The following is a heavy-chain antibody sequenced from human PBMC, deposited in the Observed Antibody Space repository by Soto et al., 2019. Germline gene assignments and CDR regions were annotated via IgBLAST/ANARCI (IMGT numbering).Heavy chain of an antibody. CDR3: ARAMGTPPSLGATISNYYYYGRDV. D-gene: IGHD5-12*01. V-gene: IGHV4-31*03. J-gene: IGHJ6*02. CDR2: IYYSGST. Sequence: SETLSLTCTVSGGSLSSGGYYWSWIRQHPGKGLEWLGYIYYSGSTYYNPSLKSRVTISVDTSKNQFSRRLSSVTAADTAVYYCARAMGTPPSLGATISNYYYYGRDVWGQGTTVTVSS. CDR1: GGSLSSGGYY.